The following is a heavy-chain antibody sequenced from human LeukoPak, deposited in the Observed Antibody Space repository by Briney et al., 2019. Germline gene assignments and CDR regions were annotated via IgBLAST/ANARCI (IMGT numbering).Heavy chain of an antibody. V-gene: IGHV1-2*02. D-gene: IGHD3-3*01. CDR2: INPNSGDT. J-gene: IGHJ4*02. CDR1: GYTFTSYY. CDR3: ARAVYDFWSGYYSKYYFDY. Sequence: ASVKVSCKASGYTFTSYYMHWVRQAPGQGLEWMGWINPNSGDTNYAQKFQGRVTMTRDTSISTAYMEQSRLRSDDTAVYYCARAVYDFWSGYYSKYYFDYWGQGTLVTVSS.